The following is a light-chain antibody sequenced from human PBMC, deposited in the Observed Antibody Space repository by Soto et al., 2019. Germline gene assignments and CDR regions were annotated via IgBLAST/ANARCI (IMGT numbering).Light chain of an antibody. CDR3: QHYNSYSEA. Sequence: DSQMTQSPSTLFASVGDRVTITCRASQTISSWLAWYQQKPGKAPKLLIYKASTLKSGVPSRFSGSGSGTEFTLTISSLQPDDFATYYRQHYNSYSEAFGQGTKVDIK. V-gene: IGKV1-5*03. CDR2: KAS. J-gene: IGKJ1*01. CDR1: QTISSW.